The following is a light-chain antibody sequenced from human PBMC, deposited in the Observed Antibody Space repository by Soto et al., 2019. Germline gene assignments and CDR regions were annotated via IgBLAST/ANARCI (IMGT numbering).Light chain of an antibody. J-gene: IGKJ4*02. CDR1: QSISSW. CDR2: DAS. Sequence: DIQMTQSPSTLSASVGDRVTITCRASQSISSWLAWYQQKPGKAPKLLIYDASSLESGVPSRFSGRGSGTEFTLTISSLQPDDFATYYCQQYKSYPLTFGGGTKVEIK. V-gene: IGKV1-5*01. CDR3: QQYKSYPLT.